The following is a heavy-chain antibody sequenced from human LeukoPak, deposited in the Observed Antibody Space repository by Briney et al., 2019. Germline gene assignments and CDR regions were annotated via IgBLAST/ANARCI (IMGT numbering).Heavy chain of an antibody. CDR3: ARGSYFGDNYYKGTDH. CDR2: IHNNGNT. J-gene: IGHJ4*02. Sequence: SQTLSLTCTVSGDSIRRAGYYWTWIRLRPGKGLEWIGYIHNNGNTYYNPSLGSRVTMSLDMSQNQFSLNLISLTADDTAVYFCARGSYFGDNYYKGTDHWGRGTLVIVSS. CDR1: GDSIRRAGYY. D-gene: IGHD3-10*01. V-gene: IGHV4-31*03.